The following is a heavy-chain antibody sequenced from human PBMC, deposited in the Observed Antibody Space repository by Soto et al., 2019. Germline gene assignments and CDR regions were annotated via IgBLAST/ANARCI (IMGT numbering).Heavy chain of an antibody. CDR1: GGSISSGGYY. CDR2: IYYSGST. Sequence: TLSLTCTVSGGSISSGGYYWSWIRQHPGKGLEWIGYIYYSGSTYYNPSLKSRVTISVDTSKNQFSLKLSSVTAADTAVYYCARGHPFVYYFDYWGQGTLVTVSS. J-gene: IGHJ4*02. V-gene: IGHV4-31*03. CDR3: ARGHPFVYYFDY. D-gene: IGHD3-16*01.